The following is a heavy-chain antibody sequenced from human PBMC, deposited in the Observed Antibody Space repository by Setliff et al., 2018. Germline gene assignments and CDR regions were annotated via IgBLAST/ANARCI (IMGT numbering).Heavy chain of an antibody. Sequence: SETLSLTCTVSGGSISSGSYYWSWIRQPAGKGLEWIGRIYTSGSTNYNPSLKSRVTISVDTSKNQFSLRLTSVTAADTAVYYCVRQGADTGSNYDKYFRHWGQGTLVTVSS. CDR2: IYTSGST. CDR1: GGSISSGSYY. CDR3: VRQGADTGSNYDKYFRH. J-gene: IGHJ1*01. V-gene: IGHV4-61*02. D-gene: IGHD1-26*01.